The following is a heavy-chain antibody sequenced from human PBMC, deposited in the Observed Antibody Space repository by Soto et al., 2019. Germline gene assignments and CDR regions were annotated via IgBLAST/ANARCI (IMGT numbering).Heavy chain of an antibody. CDR1: GGSISSGGYY. D-gene: IGHD6-13*01. Sequence: QVQLQESGPGLVKPSQTLSLTCTVSGGSISSGGYYWSWIRQHPGKGLEWIGYIYYSGSTYYNPSLKRQVTKSVDTSKHQFSLKLSAVTAADTAVYYCARGTTAAGTGSFDPWGQGTLVTVSS. CDR3: ARGTTAAGTGSFDP. V-gene: IGHV4-31*01. J-gene: IGHJ5*01. CDR2: IYYSGST.